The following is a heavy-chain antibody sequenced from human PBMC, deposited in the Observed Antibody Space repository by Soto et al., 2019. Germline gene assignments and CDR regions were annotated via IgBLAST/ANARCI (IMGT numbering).Heavy chain of an antibody. D-gene: IGHD2-15*01. V-gene: IGHV1-46*01. Sequence: QVQLVQSGAEVKKPGASVKISCKASGDTFTSYYMHWVRQAPGQGLEWMGIINPSGDTSYAQKFQVRVTMTRDTSTRTVYMELSRLRSEDTAVYYCARVYCSGGGCYGIDYWGQGTLVTVSS. J-gene: IGHJ4*02. CDR3: ARVYCSGGGCYGIDY. CDR2: INPSGDT. CDR1: GDTFTSYY.